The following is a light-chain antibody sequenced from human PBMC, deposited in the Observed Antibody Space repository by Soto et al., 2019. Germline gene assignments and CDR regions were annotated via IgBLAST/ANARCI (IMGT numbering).Light chain of an antibody. J-gene: IGKJ5*01. CDR2: GAS. CDR1: ESVTSNN. CDR3: QSYGSSTNT. Sequence: EIVLTQSPGTLSLSPGERATLSCRASESVTSNNLAWYQQKPGRTPRLFIYGASSRATGIPDRFSGSGSGTDFTLTIARLEPEDFAVYYCQSYGSSTNTFGQGTRLEI. V-gene: IGKV3-20*01.